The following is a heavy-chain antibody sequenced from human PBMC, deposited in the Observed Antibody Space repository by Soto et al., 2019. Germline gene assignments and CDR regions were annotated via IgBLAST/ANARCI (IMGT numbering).Heavy chain of an antibody. Sequence: PSETLSLTCTVSGGSISSGGYYWSWFRQHQGKGLEWIGYIYYSGSTYYNPSLKSRVTISVDTSKNQFSLKLSSVTAADTAVYYCARDPHYDRLFMLRYYSYGMDVWGQGTTVTVFS. D-gene: IGHD3-9*01. CDR3: ARDPHYDRLFMLRYYSYGMDV. CDR2: IYYSGST. V-gene: IGHV4-31*03. CDR1: GGSISSGGYY. J-gene: IGHJ6*01.